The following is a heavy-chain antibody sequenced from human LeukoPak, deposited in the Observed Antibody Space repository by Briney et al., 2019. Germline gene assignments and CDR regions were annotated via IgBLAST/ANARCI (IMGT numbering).Heavy chain of an antibody. Sequence: GGSLRLSCAASGFTFSTYAMHWVRQAPGKGLEWVAVISYDGSSKYYADSVKGRFTISRDNSKNTLYLQMNSLRAEDTAVYYCARTTVTTIYNWFDPWGQGTLVTVSS. V-gene: IGHV3-30*04. CDR2: ISYDGSSK. CDR3: ARTTVTTIYNWFDP. J-gene: IGHJ5*02. CDR1: GFTFSTYA. D-gene: IGHD4-17*01.